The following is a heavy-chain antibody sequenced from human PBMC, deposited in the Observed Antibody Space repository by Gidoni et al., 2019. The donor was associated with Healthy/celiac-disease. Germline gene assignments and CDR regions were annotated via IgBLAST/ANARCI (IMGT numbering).Heavy chain of an antibody. V-gene: IGHV4-39*07. D-gene: IGHD3-10*01. J-gene: IGHJ5*02. CDR1: GGSISSSSYY. CDR3: ASGSYGSGRS. CDR2: IYYSGST. Sequence: QLQLQESGPGLVKPSETLSLTCTVSGGSISSSSYYWGWIRQPPGKGLAWIGSIYYSGSTYYNPSLKSRVTISVDTSKNQFSLKLSSVTAADTAVYYCASGSYGSGRSWGQGTLVTVSS.